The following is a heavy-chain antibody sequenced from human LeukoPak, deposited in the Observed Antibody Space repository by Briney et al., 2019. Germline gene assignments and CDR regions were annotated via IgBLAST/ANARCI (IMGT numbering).Heavy chain of an antibody. Sequence: GGSLRLSCAASGFPFTTHWMGWVRQAPGKGLEWVANIKQDGTEKYYVDSVKGRFTISRDNSKNTLYLQMNSLRAEDTAVYYCAKDYDYVWGSYRPRNWFDPWGQGTLVTVSS. CDR2: IKQDGTEK. CDR1: GFPFTTHW. J-gene: IGHJ5*02. D-gene: IGHD3-16*02. V-gene: IGHV3-7*03. CDR3: AKDYDYVWGSYRPRNWFDP.